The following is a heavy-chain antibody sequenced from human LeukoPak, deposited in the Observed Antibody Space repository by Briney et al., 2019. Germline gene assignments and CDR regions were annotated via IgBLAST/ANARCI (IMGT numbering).Heavy chain of an antibody. CDR3: AREGRARYSSGWYRWFDP. CDR2: ISSSSSYI. CDR1: GFTFSSYS. Sequence: GSLRLSCAASGFTFSSYSMNWVRQAPGKGLEWVSSISSSSSYIYYADSVKGRFTISRDNAKNSLYLQMNSLRAEDTAVYYCAREGRARYSSGWYRWFDPWGQGTLVTVSS. D-gene: IGHD6-19*01. V-gene: IGHV3-21*01. J-gene: IGHJ5*02.